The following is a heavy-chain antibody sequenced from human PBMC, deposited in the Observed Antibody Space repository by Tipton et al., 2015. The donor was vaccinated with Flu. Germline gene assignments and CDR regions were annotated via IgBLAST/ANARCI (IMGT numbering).Heavy chain of an antibody. Sequence: LRLSCTVSGGSVSSGGYYWSWIRQHPGKGLEWIGYIYYSGSTYYNPSLKSRVTISVDTSKNQFSLKLSSVTAADTAVYYCAREGDYYDSSGPISLFYYWGQGTLVTVSS. D-gene: IGHD3-22*01. CDR2: IYYSGST. CDR3: AREGDYYDSSGPISLFYY. V-gene: IGHV4-31*03. CDR1: GGSVSSGGYY. J-gene: IGHJ4*02.